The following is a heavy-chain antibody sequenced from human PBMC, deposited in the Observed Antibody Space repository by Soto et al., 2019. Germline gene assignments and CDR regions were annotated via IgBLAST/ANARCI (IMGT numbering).Heavy chain of an antibody. D-gene: IGHD3-10*01. CDR2: IYPGDSDT. CDR3: ARPTYSGSGSYYAH. V-gene: IGHV5-51*01. CDR1: GVTFTNYW. Sequence: LGESLKISCKASGVTFTNYWIGWVRQMPGKGLEWMGIIYPGDSDTRYSPSFQGQVTISADESIDTAYLQWRSLKASDTAMYYCARPTYSGSGSYYAHWGQGTLVTVSS. J-gene: IGHJ4*02.